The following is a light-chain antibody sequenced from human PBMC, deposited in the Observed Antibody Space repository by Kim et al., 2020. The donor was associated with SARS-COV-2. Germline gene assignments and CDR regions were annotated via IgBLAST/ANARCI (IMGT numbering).Light chain of an antibody. Sequence: DIQMTQSPSSLSASVGDRVTIICRASQSITNYLNWYQQKPGEAPKLLIYAASSLKSGAPSRFSGSGSGTDFTLTISSLQPEDFATYYCQQSYTTPRTFGQGTKVDIK. J-gene: IGKJ1*01. CDR2: AAS. V-gene: IGKV1-39*01. CDR1: QSITNY. CDR3: QQSYTTPRT.